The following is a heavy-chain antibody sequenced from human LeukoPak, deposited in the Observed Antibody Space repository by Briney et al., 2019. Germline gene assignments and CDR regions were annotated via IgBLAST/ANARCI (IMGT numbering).Heavy chain of an antibody. CDR2: ISSSGSTI. CDR1: GFTFSDYY. CDR3: ARGSRVVPAAVY. Sequence: PGGSLRLSCAASGFTFSDYYMSWIRQAPGKGLEGVSYISSSGSTIYYADSVKGRSTISRDNAKNSLYLQMNSLRAEDTAVYYCARGSRVVPAAVYWGQGTLVTVSS. V-gene: IGHV3-11*01. J-gene: IGHJ4*02. D-gene: IGHD2-2*01.